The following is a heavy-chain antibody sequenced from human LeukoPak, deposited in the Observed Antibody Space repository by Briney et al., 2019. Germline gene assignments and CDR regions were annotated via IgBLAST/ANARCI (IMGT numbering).Heavy chain of an antibody. CDR3: ARDNGIAVAGFDY. Sequence: GGPLRLSCAASGFTVSSNYMSWVRQAPGKGLEWVSVIYSGGSTYYADSVKGRFTISRDNSKNTLYLQMNSLRAEDTAVYYCARDNGIAVAGFDYWGQGTLVTVSS. V-gene: IGHV3-66*01. D-gene: IGHD6-19*01. CDR1: GFTVSSNY. CDR2: IYSGGST. J-gene: IGHJ4*02.